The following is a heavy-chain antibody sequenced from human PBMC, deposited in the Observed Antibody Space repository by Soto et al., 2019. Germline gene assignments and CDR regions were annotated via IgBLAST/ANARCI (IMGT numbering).Heavy chain of an antibody. Sequence: GGSLRLSCAASGFTFSSYGMHWVRQAPGKGLEWVAVIWYDGSNKYYADSVKGRFTISRDNSKNTLYLQMNSLRAEDTAVYYCARDPLTYYYDSSNLAFDIWGQGTMVTVSS. J-gene: IGHJ3*02. CDR1: GFTFSSYG. V-gene: IGHV3-33*01. CDR2: IWYDGSNK. D-gene: IGHD3-22*01. CDR3: ARDPLTYYYDSSNLAFDI.